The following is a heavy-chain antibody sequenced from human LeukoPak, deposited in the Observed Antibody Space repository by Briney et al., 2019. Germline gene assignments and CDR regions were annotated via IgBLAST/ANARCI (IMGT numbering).Heavy chain of an antibody. CDR3: ASRIAVSKFDY. Sequence: SETLSLTCAVYGGSFSGYYWSWIRQPPGKGLEWIGEINHSGSTNYNPSLKSRVTISVDTSKNQFSPRLSSVTAADTAVYYCASRIAVSKFDYWGQGTLVTVSS. J-gene: IGHJ4*02. CDR2: INHSGST. CDR1: GGSFSGYY. D-gene: IGHD6-19*01. V-gene: IGHV4-34*01.